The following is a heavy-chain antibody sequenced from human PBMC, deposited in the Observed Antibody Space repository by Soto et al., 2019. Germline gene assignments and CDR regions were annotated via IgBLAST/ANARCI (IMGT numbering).Heavy chain of an antibody. J-gene: IGHJ4*01. CDR2: VNPILAMS. CDR1: GDNFSFYT. V-gene: IGHV1-69*02. CDR3: ATSYGSGSSPFDY. Sequence: QVQLVQSGAEVKKPGSSVKDSCKASGDNFSFYTLNWVRQATGQGFEWVGRVNPILAMSSSAHKFQGRVSMFADKSTGTAYMELRSLRSDDTAVYYCATSYGSGSSPFDYWGHGTLVTVSS. D-gene: IGHD3-10*01.